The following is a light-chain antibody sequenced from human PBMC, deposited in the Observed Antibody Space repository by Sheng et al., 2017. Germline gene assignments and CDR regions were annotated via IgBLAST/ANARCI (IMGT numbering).Light chain of an antibody. CDR3: QQYRSSPYS. J-gene: IGKJ2*03. V-gene: IGKV3-11*01. CDR1: QRIVNY. Sequence: EIVLTQSPATLSLSPGERATLSCRASQRIVNYLAWYQQKPGQAPRLLIYDASNRATGIPARFSGSGFGTDFTLTITRLEPEDFAMYYCQQYRSSPYSFGQGTKLEIK. CDR2: DAS.